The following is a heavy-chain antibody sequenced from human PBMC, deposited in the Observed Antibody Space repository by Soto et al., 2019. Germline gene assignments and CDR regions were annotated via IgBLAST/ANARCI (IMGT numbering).Heavy chain of an antibody. V-gene: IGHV4-34*01. D-gene: IGHD3-3*01. J-gene: IGHJ5*02. CDR3: ATRITVFGLLIPPFDP. CDR1: GGSVNGYY. CDR2: INHTGGT. Sequence: XATLYLTCAVYGGSVNGYYWNWIRQPPGKGLEWIGEINHTGGTHYNPSLKSRVTMSVDTSKNQFSLRLSSVTAADTAIYYCATRITVFGLLIPPFDPWGQGTQVTVSS.